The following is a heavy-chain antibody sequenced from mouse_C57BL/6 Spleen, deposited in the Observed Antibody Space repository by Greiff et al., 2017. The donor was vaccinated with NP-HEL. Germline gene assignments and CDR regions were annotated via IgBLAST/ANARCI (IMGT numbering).Heavy chain of an antibody. V-gene: IGHV1-26*01. CDR3: ARTKLYYYGSSYVHWYFDV. J-gene: IGHJ1*03. D-gene: IGHD1-1*01. Sequence: EVQLQQSGPELVKPGASVKISCKASGYTFTDYYMNWVKQSHGKSLEWIGDINPNNGGTSYNQKFKGKAKLTVDKSSSTAYMELRSLTSEDSAVYYTARTKLYYYGSSYVHWYFDVWGTGTTVTVSS. CDR2: INPNNGGT. CDR1: GYTFTDYY.